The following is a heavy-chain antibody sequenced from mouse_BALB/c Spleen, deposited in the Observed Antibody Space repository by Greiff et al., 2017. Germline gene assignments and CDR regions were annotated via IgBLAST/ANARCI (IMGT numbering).Heavy chain of an antibody. V-gene: IGHV5-17*02. Sequence: EVQGVESGGGLVQPGGSRKLSCAASGFTFSSFGMHWVRQAPEKGLEWVAYISSGSSTIYYADTVKGRFTISRDNPKNTLFLQMTSLRSEDTAMYYCARESWDVFDYWGQGTTLTVAS. D-gene: IGHD4-1*01. CDR1: GFTFSSFG. CDR2: ISSGSSTI. CDR3: ARESWDVFDY. J-gene: IGHJ2*01.